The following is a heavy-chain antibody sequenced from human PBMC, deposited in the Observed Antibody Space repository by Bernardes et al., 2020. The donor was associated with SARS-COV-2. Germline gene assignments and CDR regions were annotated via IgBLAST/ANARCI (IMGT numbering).Heavy chain of an antibody. V-gene: IGHV3-74*01. CDR1: GYRFSSYW. Sequence: GSLRLSCAGSGYRFSSYWMHWVRQVPGQGPVWVARMNQDGAVTDYADSVQGRFTISRDNAKDTLYLQMNSLRVEDTAVYYCSRDLSGAQDFWGQGTLVTVSS. J-gene: IGHJ4*02. CDR2: MNQDGAVT. D-gene: IGHD7-27*01. CDR3: SRDLSGAQDF.